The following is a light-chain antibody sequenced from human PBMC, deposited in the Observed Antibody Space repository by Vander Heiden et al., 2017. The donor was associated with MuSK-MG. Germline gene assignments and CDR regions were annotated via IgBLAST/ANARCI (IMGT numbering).Light chain of an antibody. J-gene: IGKJ1*01. CDR1: QDINRY. CDR3: QQYDNFPQT. Sequence: VISITQSPSLLPASTGDRVSISCRASQDINRYLTWYQQKPGKAPELLIYDASTLQSGVPSRFSGSGSGTDFTLTITRLQSDDFATYYCQQYDNFPQTFGQGTKVEIK. V-gene: IGKV1D-8*03. CDR2: DAS.